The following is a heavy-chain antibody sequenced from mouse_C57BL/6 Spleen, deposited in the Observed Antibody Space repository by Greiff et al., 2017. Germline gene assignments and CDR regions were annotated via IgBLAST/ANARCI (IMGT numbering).Heavy chain of an antibody. Sequence: VKLQESDAELVKPGASVKISCKVSGYTFTDHTIHWMKQRPEQGLEWIGYIYPRDGSTKYNEKFKGKATLTADKSSSTAYMQLNSLTSEDSAVYYCASWPKLGLYYFDYWGQGTTLTVSS. CDR1: GYTFTDHT. J-gene: IGHJ2*01. D-gene: IGHD4-1*01. CDR3: ASWPKLGLYYFDY. CDR2: IYPRDGST. V-gene: IGHV1-78*01.